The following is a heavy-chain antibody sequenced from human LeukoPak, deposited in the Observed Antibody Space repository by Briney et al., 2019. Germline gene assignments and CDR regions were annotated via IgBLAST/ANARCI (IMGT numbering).Heavy chain of an antibody. Sequence: SETLSLTCAVYGGSFSGYYWSWIRQPPGKGLEWIGEINYSGSTNYNPSLKSRVTISVDTSKNQFSLKLSSVTAADTAVYYCARDNGEMATIYYYGMDVWGQGTTVTVSS. CDR1: GGSFSGYY. J-gene: IGHJ6*02. V-gene: IGHV4-34*01. CDR3: ARDNGEMATIYYYGMDV. D-gene: IGHD5-24*01. CDR2: INYSGST.